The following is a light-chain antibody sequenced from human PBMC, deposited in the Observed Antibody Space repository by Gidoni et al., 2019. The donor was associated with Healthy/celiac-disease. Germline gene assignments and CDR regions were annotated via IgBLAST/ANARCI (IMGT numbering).Light chain of an antibody. CDR1: QRISSY. Sequence: DILMTHSPSSLSASVGDRVTITCRASQRISSYLNWYQQKAGKAPKLLIYAASSLQSGVPSRFSGSGCGTDCTLTISSLQPEDFATYYCQQSDSTPMLTFGGGTKVEIK. CDR2: AAS. V-gene: IGKV1-39*01. J-gene: IGKJ4*01. CDR3: QQSDSTPMLT.